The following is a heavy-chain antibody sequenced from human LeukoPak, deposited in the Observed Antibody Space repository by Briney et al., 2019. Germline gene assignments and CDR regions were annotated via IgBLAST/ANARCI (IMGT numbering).Heavy chain of an antibody. V-gene: IGHV3-30-3*01. CDR1: GFTFSSYA. D-gene: IGHD6-19*01. CDR3: ARDPGIAVAGPSDAFDI. Sequence: GGSLRLSCAASGFTFSSYAMHWVRQAPGKGLEWVAVISYDGSNKYYADSVKGRFTISRDNSKNTLYLQMNSLRAEDTAVYYCARDPGIAVAGPSDAFDIWGQGTMVTVSS. J-gene: IGHJ3*02. CDR2: ISYDGSNK.